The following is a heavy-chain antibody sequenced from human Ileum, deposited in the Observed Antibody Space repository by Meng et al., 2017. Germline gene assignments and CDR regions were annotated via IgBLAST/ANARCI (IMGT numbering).Heavy chain of an antibody. J-gene: IGHJ4*02. Sequence: QVQLQESGPGLGKPSGTLSLTCAVSGDSSSTTNWWKWLRQPPGEGLEWIGEIYHSGLVNYNLSLKSRVTLSIDKSKNQFSLKLISVTAADTGVYYCAANSGKKMHSWGQGTLVTSPQ. V-gene: IGHV4-4*02. CDR2: IYHSGLV. CDR1: GDSSSTTNW. D-gene: IGHD4-23*01. CDR3: AANSGKKMHS.